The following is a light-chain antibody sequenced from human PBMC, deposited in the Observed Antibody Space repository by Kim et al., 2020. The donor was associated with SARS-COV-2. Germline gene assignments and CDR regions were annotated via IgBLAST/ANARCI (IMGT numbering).Light chain of an antibody. CDR2: AAS. Sequence: IQMTKSPSSLAASVGDRVTIACRASQSIGTRLNWYQQRPGKTPKLLIYAASSLQSGVPSRFSGTGSGTDFTLTISSLQPEDFATYYCQQSYSTPWLSFGEGTKVDIK. V-gene: IGKV1-39*01. CDR3: QQSYSTPWLS. CDR1: QSIGTR. J-gene: IGKJ4*01.